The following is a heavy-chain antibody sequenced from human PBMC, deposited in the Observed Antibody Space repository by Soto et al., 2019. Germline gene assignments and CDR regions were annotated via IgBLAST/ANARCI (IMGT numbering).Heavy chain of an antibody. J-gene: IGHJ6*03. D-gene: IGHD3-16*01. CDR2: ISSSGSTI. CDR1: GFTFSDYY. V-gene: IGHV3-11*01. CDR3: ARILRFYYYMAV. Sequence: GGSLRLSCAASGFTFSDYYMSWIRQAPGKGLEWVSYISSSGSTIYYADSVKGRFTISRDNAKNSLHLQMNSLRAEDTAVYYGARILRFYYYMAVWGKGTTVTVSS.